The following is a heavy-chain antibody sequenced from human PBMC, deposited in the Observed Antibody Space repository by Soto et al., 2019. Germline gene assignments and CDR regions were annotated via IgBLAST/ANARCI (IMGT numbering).Heavy chain of an antibody. J-gene: IGHJ4*02. CDR3: ARPSFVDFWSGYQHRPLHY. V-gene: IGHV1-69*01. D-gene: IGHD3-3*01. Sequence: QVQLVQSGAEVKKPGSSVKVSCKASGGSFGTYGLTWVRQAPGQGLEWMAASIPVLRSAQYAQNFQGRVTITADESTMTAYMELSSLRSDDTAIYYCARPSFVDFWSGYQHRPLHYWGQGTLITVSS. CDR1: GGSFGTYG. CDR2: SIPVLRSA.